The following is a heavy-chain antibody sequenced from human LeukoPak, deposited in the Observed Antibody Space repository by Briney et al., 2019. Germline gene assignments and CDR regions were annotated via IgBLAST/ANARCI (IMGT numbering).Heavy chain of an antibody. D-gene: IGHD1-26*01. V-gene: IGHV4-59*08. Sequence: SETLSLTCNVSGGSISSYYWTWIRQSPGKGLEWIGYISYSGSTKYNPSVERRATISKDTSKNHFFLKMNSVTAADTATYYCARQAGSFTTFDYWGQRTLVTVSS. CDR1: GGSISSYY. CDR3: ARQAGSFTTFDY. CDR2: ISYSGST. J-gene: IGHJ4*02.